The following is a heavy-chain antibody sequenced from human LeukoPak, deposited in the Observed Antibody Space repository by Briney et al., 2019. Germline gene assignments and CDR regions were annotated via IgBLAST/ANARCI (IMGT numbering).Heavy chain of an antibody. D-gene: IGHD2-2*01. CDR1: GFTFSSYG. Sequence: GGTLRLSCAASGFTFSSYGMSWVRQAPGKGLEWVSAISNSGGSTFYADSVKGRFTISRDNSKNTLYLQMNSLRPEDTAVYYCAQRYCSSTSCHLGPYYYYMDVWGKGTTVTISS. CDR3: AQRYCSSTSCHLGPYYYYMDV. J-gene: IGHJ6*03. V-gene: IGHV3-23*01. CDR2: ISNSGGST.